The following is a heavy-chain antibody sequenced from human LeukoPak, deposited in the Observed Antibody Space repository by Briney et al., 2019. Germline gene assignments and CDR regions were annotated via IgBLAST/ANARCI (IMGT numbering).Heavy chain of an antibody. CDR1: GFTFSDYY. V-gene: IGHV3-11*01. CDR2: ISSSGSTT. J-gene: IGHJ5*01. Sequence: GRSLRLSCAASGFTFSDYYMSWIRQAPGQGLEWVSYISSSGSTTYYADSVKGRFTISRDNAKNSLYLQMNSLRAEDTAVYYCARKTSSGPFDSWGQGTVVSVSS. D-gene: IGHD3-22*01. CDR3: ARKTSSGPFDS.